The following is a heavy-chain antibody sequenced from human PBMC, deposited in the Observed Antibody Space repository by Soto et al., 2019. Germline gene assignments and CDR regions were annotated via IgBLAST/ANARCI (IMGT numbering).Heavy chain of an antibody. CDR3: ARSFGVSETYRNWFGP. J-gene: IGHJ5*02. Sequence: GGSLRLSCAASGFTFSTHNMNWVRQAPGKGLEWVSTIDPSGNYIYYADSVKGRFTISRDNARNSLYLQMNSLRAADTAVYYCARSFGVSETYRNWFGPWGQGTLVTVSS. V-gene: IGHV3-21*01. CDR2: IDPSGNYI. D-gene: IGHD3-3*01. CDR1: GFTFSTHN.